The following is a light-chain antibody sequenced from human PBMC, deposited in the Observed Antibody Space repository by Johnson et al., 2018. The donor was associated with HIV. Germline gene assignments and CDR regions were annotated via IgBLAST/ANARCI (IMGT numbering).Light chain of an antibody. Sequence: QSVLTQPPSVSAAPGQKVTISCSGSSSNIGNNYVSWYQQLPGTAPKLLISDNNTRPSGIPDRFSGSKSGTSATLGITGLQTGDEADYYCGTWDSSLSAGGYVFGTGTKVTVL. CDR3: GTWDSSLSAGGYV. J-gene: IGLJ1*01. V-gene: IGLV1-51*01. CDR1: SSNIGNNY. CDR2: DNN.